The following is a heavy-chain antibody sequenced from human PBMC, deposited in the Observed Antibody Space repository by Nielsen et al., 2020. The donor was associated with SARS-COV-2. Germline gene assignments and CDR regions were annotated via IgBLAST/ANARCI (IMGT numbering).Heavy chain of an antibody. J-gene: IGHJ5*02. V-gene: IGHV4-34*01. CDR2: INHSGST. D-gene: IGHD4-17*01. Sequence: WIRQPPGKGLEWIGEINHSGSTNYNPSLKSRVTISVDTSKNQFSLKLSSVTAADTAVYYCARESATVHWFDPWGQGTLVTVSS. CDR3: ARESATVHWFDP.